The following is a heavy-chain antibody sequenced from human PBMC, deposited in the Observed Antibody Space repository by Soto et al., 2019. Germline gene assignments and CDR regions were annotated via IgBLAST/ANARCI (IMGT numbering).Heavy chain of an antibody. Sequence: GSLRLSCAASGFTFSSYAMHWVRQAPGKGLEWVAVISYDGSNKYYADSVKGRFTISRDNSKNTLYLQMNSLRAEDTAVYYCARSHYDILTGYYSPGSSWGQVTLVTVSS. J-gene: IGHJ4*02. CDR3: ARSHYDILTGYYSPGSS. CDR1: GFTFSSYA. CDR2: ISYDGSNK. V-gene: IGHV3-30-3*01. D-gene: IGHD3-9*01.